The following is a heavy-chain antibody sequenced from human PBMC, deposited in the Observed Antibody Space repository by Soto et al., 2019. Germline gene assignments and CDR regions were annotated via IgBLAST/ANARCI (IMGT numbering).Heavy chain of an antibody. Sequence: QVQLQQSGPGLVKPSQTLSLTCAISGDSVSSDSATWNWIRQSPSRGLEWLGRTYYRSERPEWFNEYAVSVKSRIPSNPDTSKNQFSLYLNSVTPADTAVYYCARASPAVALAIDYWCQGPLVTVSS. D-gene: IGHD6-19*01. V-gene: IGHV6-1*02. CDR1: GDSVSSDSAT. CDR3: ARASPAVALAIDY. J-gene: IGHJ4*02. CDR2: TYYRSERPEWFN.